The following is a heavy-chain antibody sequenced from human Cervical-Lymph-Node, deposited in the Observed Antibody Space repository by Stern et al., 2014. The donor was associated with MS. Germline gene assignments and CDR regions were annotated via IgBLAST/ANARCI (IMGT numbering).Heavy chain of an antibody. J-gene: IGHJ4*02. Sequence: MQLVESGGGVVQPGRSLRLSCAASGFTFSSYGMHWVRQAPGKGLEWVAVIWSDGSNKYYADSVKGRFTISRDNSQNTLYLYMNSLRAEDTAVYYCARDRHDLGYCSGGSCYLPDYWGQGTLVTVSS. V-gene: IGHV3-33*01. CDR1: GFTFSSYG. CDR2: IWSDGSNK. D-gene: IGHD2-15*01. CDR3: ARDRHDLGYCSGGSCYLPDY.